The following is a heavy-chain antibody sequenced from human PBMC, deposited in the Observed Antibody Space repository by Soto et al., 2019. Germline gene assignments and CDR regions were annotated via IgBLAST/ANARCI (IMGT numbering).Heavy chain of an antibody. D-gene: IGHD3-22*01. Sequence: PSETLSLTCTVSGGSISSGDYYWSWIRQPPGKGLEWIGYIYYSGSTYYNPSLKSRVTISVDTSKNQFSLKLSSVTAADTAVYYCARAPSYKWLLLMMAFDIWGQGTMVTVSS. CDR2: IYYSGST. CDR3: ARAPSYKWLLLMMAFDI. CDR1: GGSISSGDYY. V-gene: IGHV4-30-4*01. J-gene: IGHJ3*02.